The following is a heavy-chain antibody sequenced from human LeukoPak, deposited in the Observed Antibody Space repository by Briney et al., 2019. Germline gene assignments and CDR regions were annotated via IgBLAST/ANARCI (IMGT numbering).Heavy chain of an antibody. CDR3: ARASTMAEYFQH. CDR1: GFTFDDYA. D-gene: IGHD3-10*01. V-gene: IGHV3-9*01. J-gene: IGHJ1*01. Sequence: GGSLRLSCAASGFTFDDYAMPWVRQAPGKGLEWVSGISWNSGSIGYADSVKGRYTISRDNAKNSVYLQMNSLRAEDTALYYGARASTMAEYFQHWGQGTLVTVSS. CDR2: ISWNSGSI.